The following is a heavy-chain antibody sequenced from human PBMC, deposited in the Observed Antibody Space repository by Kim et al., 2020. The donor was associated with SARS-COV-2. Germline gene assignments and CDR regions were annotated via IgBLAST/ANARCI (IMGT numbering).Heavy chain of an antibody. Sequence: SETLSLTCTVSGYSISSGYYWGWIRQPPGKGLEWIGSIYHSGSTYYNPSLKSRVTISVDTSKNQFSLKLSSVTAADTAVYYCARLTDSYGSRTFDYWGQGTLVTVSS. CDR2: IYHSGST. CDR1: GYSISSGYY. V-gene: IGHV4-38-2*02. D-gene: IGHD5-18*01. J-gene: IGHJ4*02. CDR3: ARLTDSYGSRTFDY.